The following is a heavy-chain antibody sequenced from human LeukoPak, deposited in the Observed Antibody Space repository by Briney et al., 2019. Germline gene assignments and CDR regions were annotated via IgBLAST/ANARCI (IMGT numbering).Heavy chain of an antibody. CDR3: ARERRVGDCSSTSYYDWFDP. D-gene: IGHD2-2*01. CDR2: IYHSGST. Sequence: SETLSLTCAVSGGSIGSGGYSWSWIRQPPGKGLEWIGYIYHSGSTYYNPSLKSRVTISVDRSKNQFSLKLSSVTAADTAVYYCARERRVGDCSSTSYYDWFDPWGQGTLVTVSS. V-gene: IGHV4-30-2*01. J-gene: IGHJ5*02. CDR1: GGSIGSGGYS.